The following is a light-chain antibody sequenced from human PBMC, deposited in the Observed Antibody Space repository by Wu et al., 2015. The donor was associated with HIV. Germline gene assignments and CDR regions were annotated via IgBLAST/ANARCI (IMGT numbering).Light chain of an antibody. CDR3: QQYGTLPWT. Sequence: EIVLTQSPGTLSLSPGETATLSCRASQRGTGEYIAWYQKKPGQAPRLLISGASIRATGIPARFTGSGSGTEFTLTISSLQSEDFAVYHCQQYGTLPWTFGQGTRVEIK. V-gene: IGKV3-20*01. J-gene: IGKJ1*01. CDR2: GAS. CDR1: QRGTGEY.